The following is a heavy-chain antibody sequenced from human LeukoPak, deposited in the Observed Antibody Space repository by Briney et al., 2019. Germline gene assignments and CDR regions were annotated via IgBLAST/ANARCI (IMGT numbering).Heavy chain of an antibody. D-gene: IGHD6-13*01. CDR3: ARQHSSSGGRWFDP. CDR2: IYPGDSDT. Sequence: GECLKISCKGSGYSFTSYWIGWVRQMPGKGLEWMGIIYPGDSDTRYSPSVQGQGPISADKSISTPYLQWSSLKASDTAMYYCARQHSSSGGRWFDPWGQGTLVTVSS. CDR1: GYSFTSYW. J-gene: IGHJ5*02. V-gene: IGHV5-51*01.